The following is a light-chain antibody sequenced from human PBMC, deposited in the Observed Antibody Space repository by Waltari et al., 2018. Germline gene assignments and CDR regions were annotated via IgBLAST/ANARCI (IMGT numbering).Light chain of an antibody. CDR3: QLRSNWPPLFT. CDR1: QSVGSY. CDR2: DAS. J-gene: IGKJ3*01. V-gene: IGKV3-11*01. Sequence: EIVLTQSPASLSLSPGDRATLPCRASQSVGSYLAWYQQTPGQAPRLLIYDASNRATGIPARFSGSGSGTDFTLTISSLEPEDFAVYYCQLRSNWPPLFTFGPGTNVDIK.